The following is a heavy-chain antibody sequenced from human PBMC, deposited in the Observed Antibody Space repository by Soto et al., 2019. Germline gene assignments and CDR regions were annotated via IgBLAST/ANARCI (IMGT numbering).Heavy chain of an antibody. CDR2: TNGGTGQT. J-gene: IGHJ4*02. V-gene: IGHV1-3*01. CDR1: GYTFTTHA. D-gene: IGHD2-15*01. Sequence: ASVKVSCKASGYTFTTHAMHWVRQAPGQSLEWMGWTNGGTGQTKHSQRFQGRVTITRETSASTAYMELSSLRSEDTAVYYCARGHECSGGSCYIFWGQRTLVTVSP. CDR3: ARGHECSGGSCYIF.